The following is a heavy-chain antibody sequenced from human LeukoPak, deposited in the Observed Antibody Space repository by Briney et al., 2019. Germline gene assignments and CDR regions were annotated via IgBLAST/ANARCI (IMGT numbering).Heavy chain of an antibody. V-gene: IGHV3-43*02. Sequence: PGGSLRLSCAASGFTFDDYAMHWVRQAPGKGLEWVSLISGDGGSTYYADSVKGRFTISRDNSKNTLYLQMNSLRAEDTAVYYCAKEYCSSTSCSSFDYWGQGTLVTVSS. CDR2: ISGDGGST. CDR3: AKEYCSSTSCSSFDY. J-gene: IGHJ4*02. CDR1: GFTFDDYA. D-gene: IGHD2-2*01.